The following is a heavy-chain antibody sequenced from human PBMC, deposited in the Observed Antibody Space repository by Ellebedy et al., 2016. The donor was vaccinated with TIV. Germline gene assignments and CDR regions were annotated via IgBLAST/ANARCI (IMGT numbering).Heavy chain of an antibody. V-gene: IGHV3-30*18. D-gene: IGHD5-24*01. CDR3: AKSRWLQPDYDY. CDR1: GFTFSSYS. CDR2: ISSDGNDK. Sequence: PGGSLRLSCAASGFTFSSYSMNWVRQAPGKGLEWVATISSDGNDKYFADSVKGRFTISRDNSKNTLYLQVNSLRAEDTAVYYCAKSRWLQPDYDYWGQGTLVTVSS. J-gene: IGHJ4*02.